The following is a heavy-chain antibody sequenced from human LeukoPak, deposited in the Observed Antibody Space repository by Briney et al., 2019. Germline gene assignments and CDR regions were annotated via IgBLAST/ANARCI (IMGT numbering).Heavy chain of an antibody. CDR2: ISGSGNST. J-gene: IGHJ6*02. CDR3: VRRAAVRGMDF. D-gene: IGHD1-14*01. Sequence: GGSLRLSCTASGFIFDTHTLTWVRQAPGKGLEWVASISGSGNSTNYGDSVKGRFTISRDNFKRTVHLEMSNLRADDAAMYYCVRRAAVRGMDFWGLGTTVIVSS. V-gene: IGHV3-23*01. CDR1: GFIFDTHT.